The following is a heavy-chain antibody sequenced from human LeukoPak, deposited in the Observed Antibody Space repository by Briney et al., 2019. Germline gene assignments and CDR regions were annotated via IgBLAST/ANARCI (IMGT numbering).Heavy chain of an antibody. CDR3: AREAQGGATALDL. CDR1: GFTFSRFW. D-gene: IGHD1-26*01. Sequence: GGSLRLSCAASGFTFSRFWMSWVRQAPGKGLEWVANINQNGGDKYYVDSVKGRFTISRDNAKNSLYLQMNSLRAEDRAVYYCAREAQGGATALDLWGQGTLVTVSS. J-gene: IGHJ5*02. V-gene: IGHV3-7*04. CDR2: INQNGGDK.